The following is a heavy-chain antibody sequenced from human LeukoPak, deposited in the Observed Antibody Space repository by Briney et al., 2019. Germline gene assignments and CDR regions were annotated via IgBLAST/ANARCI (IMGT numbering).Heavy chain of an antibody. J-gene: IGHJ4*02. V-gene: IGHV1-69*04. CDR3: ARTYYDILTGSNLDFDY. Sequence: ASVKVSCKASGGTFSSYAISWVRQAPGQGLEWMGRIIPILGIANYAQKFQGRVTITADKSTSTAYMELRSLRSDDTAVYYCARTYYDILTGSNLDFDYWGQGTLVTVSS. CDR2: IIPILGIA. D-gene: IGHD3-9*01. CDR1: GGTFSSYA.